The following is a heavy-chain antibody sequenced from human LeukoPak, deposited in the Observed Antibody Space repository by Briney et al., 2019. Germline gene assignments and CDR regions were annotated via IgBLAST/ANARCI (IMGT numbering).Heavy chain of an antibody. V-gene: IGHV3-74*01. D-gene: IGHD2-2*01. Sequence: PGGSLRLSCAVSGLTFGTSWMQWVRQSPGRGLVWVSRISSDGSDIFYADSVKGRFTISRDNSKNMLYLQMNSLRAEDTAIYYCMRDKGAAMEERSDYWGQGTLVTVSS. CDR3: MRDKGAAMEERSDY. J-gene: IGHJ4*02. CDR1: GLTFGTSW. CDR2: ISSDGSDI.